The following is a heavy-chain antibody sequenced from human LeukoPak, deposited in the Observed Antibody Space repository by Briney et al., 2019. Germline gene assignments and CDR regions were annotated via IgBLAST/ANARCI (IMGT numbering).Heavy chain of an antibody. CDR3: ARDREYDDFHFDY. Sequence: GGSLRLSCAASGFTFSSHWMTWVRQAPGKGLEWVAVIWYDGSNKYYADSVKGRFTISRDNSKNTLYLQMNSLRAEDTAVYYCARDREYDDFHFDYWGQGTLVTVSS. CDR1: GFTFSSHW. V-gene: IGHV3-33*08. CDR2: IWYDGSNK. D-gene: IGHD4-17*01. J-gene: IGHJ4*02.